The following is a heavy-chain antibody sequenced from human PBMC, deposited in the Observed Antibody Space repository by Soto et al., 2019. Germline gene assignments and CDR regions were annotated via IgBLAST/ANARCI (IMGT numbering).Heavy chain of an antibody. CDR3: ARGLSYDSSGYYYVVPFDY. Sequence: PGGSLRLSCAASGFTFSSYGMHWVRQAPGKGLEWVAVIWYDGSNKYYADSVKGRFTISRDNSKNTLYLQMNSLRAEDTAVYYCARGLSYDSSGYYYVVPFDYWGQGTLVTVSS. CDR1: GFTFSSYG. J-gene: IGHJ4*02. V-gene: IGHV3-33*01. D-gene: IGHD3-22*01. CDR2: IWYDGSNK.